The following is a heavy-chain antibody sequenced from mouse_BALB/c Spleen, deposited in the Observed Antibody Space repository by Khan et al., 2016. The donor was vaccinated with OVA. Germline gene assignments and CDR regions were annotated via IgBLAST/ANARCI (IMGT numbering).Heavy chain of an antibody. CDR3: TRSGYGSFAY. D-gene: IGHD2-2*01. Sequence: VQLQESGAELVKPGASVKLSCKASGYTFNSYYMYWVKQRPGQGLEWIGKINPNNGDANFNEKFKNKATLTVDKSSNTAFMQLSSLTSEDSAVYYCTRSGYGSFAYWGQGTLGTVSA. CDR1: GYTFNSYY. CDR2: INPNNGDA. J-gene: IGHJ3*01. V-gene: IGHV1-53*01.